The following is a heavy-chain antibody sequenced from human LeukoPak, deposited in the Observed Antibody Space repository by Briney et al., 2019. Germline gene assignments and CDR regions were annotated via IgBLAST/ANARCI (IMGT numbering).Heavy chain of an antibody. Sequence: SETLSLTCTVSGGSISSYYWSWIRQPPGKGLEWIGYIYYSESTNYNPSLKSRVTISVDTSKNQFSLKLSSVTAADTAVYYCARGRYYDFYSLWGQGTLVTVSS. CDR3: ARGRYYDFYSL. CDR2: IYYSEST. D-gene: IGHD3-3*01. CDR1: GGSISSYY. J-gene: IGHJ4*02. V-gene: IGHV4-59*01.